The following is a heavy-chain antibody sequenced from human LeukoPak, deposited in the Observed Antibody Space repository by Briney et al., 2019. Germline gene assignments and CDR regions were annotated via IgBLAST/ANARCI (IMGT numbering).Heavy chain of an antibody. Sequence: GGSLRLSCAASGFTFSSYAMHWVRQAPGKGLEWVAVISYDGSNKYYADSVKGRFTISRDNSKNTLYLQMNSLRAEDTAVYYCARDGGGYSGYGTFDYWGQGTLVTVSS. CDR2: ISYDGSNK. CDR3: ARDGGGYSGYGTFDY. D-gene: IGHD5-12*01. CDR1: GFTFSSYA. J-gene: IGHJ4*02. V-gene: IGHV3-30-3*01.